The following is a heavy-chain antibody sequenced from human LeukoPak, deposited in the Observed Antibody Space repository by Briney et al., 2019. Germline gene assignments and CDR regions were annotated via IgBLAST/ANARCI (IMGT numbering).Heavy chain of an antibody. J-gene: IGHJ4*02. CDR1: GYRFTTYW. CDR3: ARPTGLRFFDY. V-gene: IGHV5-51*01. Sequence: GESLKISCKGSGYRFTTYWIGWGRQMPGKGLEWMGIIYPGDSDTRYSPSFQGQVTISADKSISTAYLQWSSLKASDTAMYYCARPTGLRFFDYWGQGTLVTVSS. CDR2: IYPGDSDT. D-gene: IGHD4-11*01.